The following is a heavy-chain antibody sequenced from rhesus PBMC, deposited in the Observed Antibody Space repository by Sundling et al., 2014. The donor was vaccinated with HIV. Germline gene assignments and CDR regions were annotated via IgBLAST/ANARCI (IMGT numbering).Heavy chain of an antibody. CDR2: ISGSSGTA. CDR1: GGSISRTY. CDR3: VREKYSTSCFDY. D-gene: IGHD6-43*01. J-gene: IGHJ4*01. V-gene: IGHV4-169*02. Sequence: QLQLQESGPGLVKPSETLSVTCAVSGGSISRTYWSWIRQAPGKGLEFIGYISGSSGTANYNPSLQGRVTISRDTSKNQFSLKLSSVTAADTAVYYCVREKYSTSCFDYWGQGVLVTVSS.